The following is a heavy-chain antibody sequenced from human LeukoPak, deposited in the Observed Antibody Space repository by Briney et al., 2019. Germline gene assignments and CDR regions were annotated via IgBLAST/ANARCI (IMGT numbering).Heavy chain of an antibody. J-gene: IGHJ4*02. CDR2: IYYSGST. V-gene: IGHV4-59*08. CDR1: GGSISSYY. Sequence: SETLSLTCTVSGGSISSYYWSGIRQPPGKGLEWIGYIYYSGSTNYNPSLKSRVTISVDTSKNQFSLRLSSVTAADTAVYYCAGLSLYYYDSSGGGYFDYWGQGTLVTVSS. D-gene: IGHD3-22*01. CDR3: AGLSLYYYDSSGGGYFDY.